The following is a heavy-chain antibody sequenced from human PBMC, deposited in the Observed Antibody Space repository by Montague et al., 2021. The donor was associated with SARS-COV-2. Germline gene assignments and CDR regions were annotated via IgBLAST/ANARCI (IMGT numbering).Heavy chain of an antibody. J-gene: IGHJ5*01. CDR3: ARESTYNWFDS. V-gene: IGHV4-59*11. D-gene: IGHD5/OR15-5a*01. CDR1: GGSMNSQN. CDR2: FYYKRST. Sequence: SETLSLTCCIPGGSMNSQNWSSHGRTPGTTVDRIRYFYYKRSTNYNPSLKSRVTISVDTSKNQFSLSLTSVTAADTAGYYCARESTYNWFDSWGQGTMVTVSS.